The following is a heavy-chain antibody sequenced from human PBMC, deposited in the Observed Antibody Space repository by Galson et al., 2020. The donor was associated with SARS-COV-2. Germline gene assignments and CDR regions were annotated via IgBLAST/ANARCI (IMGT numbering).Heavy chain of an antibody. CDR3: ARHVVWGGSNWCDP. D-gene: IGHD3-3*01. J-gene: IGHJ5*02. V-gene: IGHV4-4*02. CDR1: GGSISSSNW. Sequence: SETLSLTCAVSGGSISSSNWWSWVRQPTGPGLEWIGEIYHSGSTNYNPSLKSRVTISVDKSKNQFSLKLSSVTAADTAVYYCARHVVWGGSNWCDPWGQGTLVTVSS. CDR2: IYHSGST.